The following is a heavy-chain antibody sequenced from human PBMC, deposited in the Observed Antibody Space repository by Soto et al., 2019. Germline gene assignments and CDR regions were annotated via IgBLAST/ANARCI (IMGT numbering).Heavy chain of an antibody. Sequence: QVQLVQSGAEVKKPGASVKVSCKASGYTFTGYSVGWVRQAPGQGLEWMGWISAYSGDTYYTQRFQDRLTMPTDTSTSTAYMELRSLRSDDAAGDCWARSSGSYGDYALSLKYWGQATLVSVSS. CDR3: ARSSGSYGDYALSLKY. CDR2: ISAYSGDT. J-gene: IGHJ4*02. CDR1: GYTFTGYS. V-gene: IGHV1-18*01. D-gene: IGHD4-17*01.